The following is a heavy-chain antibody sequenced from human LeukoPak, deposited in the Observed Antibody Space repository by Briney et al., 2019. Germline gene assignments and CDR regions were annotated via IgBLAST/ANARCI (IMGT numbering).Heavy chain of an antibody. Sequence: QSGGSLRLSCAASGFTFSNYGMTWIRQAPGKGLEWVSAISSSGGITYYADSVKGRFTISRDNSKNTLYLEMNSLRGEDTAVYYCARILDHYDFPNNWCDPWGQGTLVTVPS. D-gene: IGHD3/OR15-3a*01. J-gene: IGHJ5*02. CDR2: ISSSGGIT. CDR3: ARILDHYDFPNNWCDP. CDR1: GFTFSNYG. V-gene: IGHV3-23*01.